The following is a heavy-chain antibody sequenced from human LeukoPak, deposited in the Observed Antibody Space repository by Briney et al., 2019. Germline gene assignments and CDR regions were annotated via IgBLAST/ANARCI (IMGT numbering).Heavy chain of an antibody. J-gene: IGHJ6*02. V-gene: IGHV3-20*04. Sequence: GGSLRLSCAASGLTFDDYGMSWVRQAPGKGLEWVSGINWNGGSTGYADSVKGRFTISRDNAKNSLYLQMNSLRAEDTALYYCARDLSSSWFYYYGMDVWGQGTTVTVSS. D-gene: IGHD6-13*01. CDR2: INWNGGST. CDR1: GLTFDDYG. CDR3: ARDLSSSWFYYYGMDV.